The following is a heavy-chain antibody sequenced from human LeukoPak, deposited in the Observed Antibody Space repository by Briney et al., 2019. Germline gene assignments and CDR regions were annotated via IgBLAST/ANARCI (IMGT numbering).Heavy chain of an antibody. J-gene: IGHJ4*02. CDR1: GFTFSSYG. Sequence: PGGSLRLSCAASGFTFSSYGMHWVRQAPGKGLEWVAVIWYDGSNKYYANSVKGRFTISRDNSKNPLYLQMNSLRAEDTAVYYCASSGYGSGSRLDYWGQGTLVTVSS. V-gene: IGHV3-33*01. CDR3: ASSGYGSGSRLDY. D-gene: IGHD3-10*01. CDR2: IWYDGSNK.